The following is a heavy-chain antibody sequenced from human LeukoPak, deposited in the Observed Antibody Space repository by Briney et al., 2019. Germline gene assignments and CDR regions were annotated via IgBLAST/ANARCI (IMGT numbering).Heavy chain of an antibody. V-gene: IGHV1-8*01. CDR3: ARTAAGFTIDY. Sequence: ASVKVSCKASGYTFTSYDINWVRQATGQGLEYMGWMNPNSGNTGYAQKFQGRVTITADESTSTAYMELSSLRSEDTAVYYCARTAAGFTIDYWGQGTLVTVSS. J-gene: IGHJ4*02. CDR2: MNPNSGNT. D-gene: IGHD6-13*01. CDR1: GYTFTSYD.